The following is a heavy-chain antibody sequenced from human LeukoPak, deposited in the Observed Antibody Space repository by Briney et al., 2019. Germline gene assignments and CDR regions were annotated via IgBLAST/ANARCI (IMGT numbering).Heavy chain of an antibody. J-gene: IGHJ4*02. CDR3: AKDRTPSSGWYLSYFDS. CDR2: ISAGGDST. D-gene: IGHD6-19*01. V-gene: IGHV3-23*01. CDR1: GFTFSNYT. Sequence: AGGSLSFYCAASGFTFSNYTMSWHRHAPGQGLGWVTGISAGGDSTYSADSVQGRFTVSRDNSKNPLYLQMNSLRAEDTAVYYCAKDRTPSSGWYLSYFDSWGQGTLVTVSS.